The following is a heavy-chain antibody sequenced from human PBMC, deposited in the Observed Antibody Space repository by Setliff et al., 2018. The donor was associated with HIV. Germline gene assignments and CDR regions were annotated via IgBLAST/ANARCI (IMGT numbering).Heavy chain of an antibody. Sequence: ETLSLTCSVSGGSVSTYYWSWIRQLAGKRLEWIGRVYTSGSTIYNPSLRSRVTMSVDTSKSQFSLKLNSVAAADTAVYYCARVFPPIRGAPFGTPPGAFDIWGQGTMVTVSS. J-gene: IGHJ3*02. V-gene: IGHV4-4*07. CDR3: ARVFPPIRGAPFGTPPGAFDI. CDR1: GGSVSTYY. D-gene: IGHD2-15*01. CDR2: VYTSGST.